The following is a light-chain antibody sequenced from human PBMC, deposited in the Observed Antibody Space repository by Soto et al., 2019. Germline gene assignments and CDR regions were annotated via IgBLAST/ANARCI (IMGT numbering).Light chain of an antibody. J-gene: IGKJ3*01. Sequence: DIHLTQSPCSVSASFGDRVSGSCRANQDVRRWLAWYQPKPGKAPNLLIYAASSLQSGVPSRFSGSGSGTDFTLTISSLQPEDFATYYCQQVNSFPFTFGPGTKVDNK. CDR1: QDVRRW. CDR2: AAS. CDR3: QQVNSFPFT. V-gene: IGKV1-12*01.